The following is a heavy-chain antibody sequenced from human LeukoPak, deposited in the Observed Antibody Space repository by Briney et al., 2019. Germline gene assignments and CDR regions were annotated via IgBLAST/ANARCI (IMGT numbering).Heavy chain of an antibody. D-gene: IGHD3-3*01. J-gene: IGHJ4*02. Sequence: SVKVSCKASGYTFTSYAMNWVRQAPGQGLEWMGGIIPIFGTANYAQKFQGRVTITADESTSTAYMELSSLRSEDTAVYYCARAPGIFGVVTIYYFDYWGQGTLVTVSS. CDR3: ARAPGIFGVVTIYYFDY. V-gene: IGHV1-69*13. CDR2: IIPIFGTA. CDR1: GYTFTSYA.